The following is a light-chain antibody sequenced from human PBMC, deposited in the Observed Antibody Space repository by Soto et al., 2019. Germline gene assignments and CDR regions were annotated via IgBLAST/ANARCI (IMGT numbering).Light chain of an antibody. J-gene: IGLJ1*01. CDR1: SSDVGGYNY. Sequence: QSVLTQPASVSGSPGQSITISCTGTSSDVGGYNYVSWYQQHPDKAPKLMIYDVSNRPSGVSNRFSGSKSGNTASLTISGLQAEDEADYYCSSYTSSSIDVFGTGTKVTVL. CDR2: DVS. CDR3: SSYTSSSIDV. V-gene: IGLV2-14*01.